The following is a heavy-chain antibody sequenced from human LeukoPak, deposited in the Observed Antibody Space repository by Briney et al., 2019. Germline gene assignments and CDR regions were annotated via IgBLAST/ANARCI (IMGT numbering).Heavy chain of an antibody. CDR2: IYYSGNT. D-gene: IGHD6-13*01. CDR3: ARLRSNSFPDY. J-gene: IGHJ4*02. V-gene: IGHV4-59*01. CDR1: GGSLSGYY. Sequence: PSETLPLTCTVSGGSLSGYYWTWIRQPPGKGLELIGYIYYSGNTNYNPSLKSRVTISVDTSKNQFSLPLTFVTAADTAIYYCARLRSNSFPDYWGQGTLVTVSS.